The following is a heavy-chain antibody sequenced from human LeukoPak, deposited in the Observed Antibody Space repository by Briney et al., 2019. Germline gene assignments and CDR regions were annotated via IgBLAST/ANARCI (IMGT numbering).Heavy chain of an antibody. Sequence: GGSLRLSCAASGFTVSDNYMSWVRQAPGKGLEWVSFIYSGGSTYYADSVRGRFTLSRENSKNTLYLQMNNLRVDDTAVYYCAREDPFSWATGSGALDLWGQGTLVTVSS. CDR2: IYSGGST. CDR3: AREDPFSWATGSGALDL. V-gene: IGHV3-53*01. J-gene: IGHJ3*01. CDR1: GFTVSDNY. D-gene: IGHD1-1*01.